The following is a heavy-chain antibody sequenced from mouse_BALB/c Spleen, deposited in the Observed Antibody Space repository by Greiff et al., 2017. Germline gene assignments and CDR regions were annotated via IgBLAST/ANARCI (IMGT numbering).Heavy chain of an antibody. CDR3: ASVTGTRDWYFDV. D-gene: IGHD4-1*01. CDR2: ISYDGTN. Sequence: DVKLEESGPGLVKPSQSLSLTCSVTAYSITSGYYWSWIRQFPGNKLEWMGYISYDGTNNYNPSLKNRISITRDTSKNQFFLKLNSVTTEDTATYYCASVTGTRDWYFDVWGAGTTVTVAS. J-gene: IGHJ1*01. V-gene: IGHV3-6*02. CDR1: AYSITSGYY.